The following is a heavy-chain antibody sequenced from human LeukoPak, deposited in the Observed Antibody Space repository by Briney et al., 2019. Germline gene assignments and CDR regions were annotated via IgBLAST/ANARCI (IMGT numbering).Heavy chain of an antibody. CDR2: ISYDGSNK. CDR1: GFTFSSYA. CDR3: ARVGYSSGWFLIDY. D-gene: IGHD6-19*01. V-gene: IGHV3-30-3*01. J-gene: IGHJ4*02. Sequence: PGGSLRLSCAASGFTFSSYAMHWVRQAPGKGREWGAVISYDGSNKYYADSVKGRFTISRDNSKNKLYLQMHSLRAEDTAVYYCARVGYSSGWFLIDYWGQGTLVTVSS.